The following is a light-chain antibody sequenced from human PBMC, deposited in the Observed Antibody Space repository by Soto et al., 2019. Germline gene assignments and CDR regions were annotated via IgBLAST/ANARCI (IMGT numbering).Light chain of an antibody. Sequence: QAVVTRDRSLTVSPGGTVTLTCGSSTGAVTSGHYSYWFQQKPGQAPRTLIYDTSNKHSWTPARFSGSLLGGKAALTLSGAQPEDEAEYYCLLSHSGAYVFGTGIKVTVL. CDR3: LLSHSGAYV. CDR1: TGAVTSGHY. V-gene: IGLV7-46*01. J-gene: IGLJ1*01. CDR2: DTS.